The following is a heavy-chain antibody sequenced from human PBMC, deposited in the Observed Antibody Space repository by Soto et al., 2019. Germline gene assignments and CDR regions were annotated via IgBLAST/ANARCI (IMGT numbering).Heavy chain of an antibody. Sequence: SSVKVTCNASGGTFRSYATSWVRQAPGQGLEWMGGIIPIFGTANYAQKFQGRVTITADESTSTAYMELSSLRSEDTDVYYCARGPTRDFWSGYSPLGYWGQGTLVTVSS. V-gene: IGHV1-69*13. CDR3: ARGPTRDFWSGYSPLGY. D-gene: IGHD3-3*01. J-gene: IGHJ4*02. CDR2: IIPIFGTA. CDR1: GGTFRSYA.